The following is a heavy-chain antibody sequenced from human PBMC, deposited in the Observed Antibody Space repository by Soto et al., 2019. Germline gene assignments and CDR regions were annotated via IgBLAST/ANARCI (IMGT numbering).Heavy chain of an antibody. Sequence: SETLSLTCAVSGGSISSSSWWTCVRQSPGKGLEWIGEIFESGATNYNPSLKSRLTMSVDKSKNQFSLNLSSLTAADTAVYFCTTSHAGELNNWGQGTLVTVSS. D-gene: IGHD1-7*01. J-gene: IGHJ4*02. CDR1: GGSISSSSW. CDR2: IFESGAT. V-gene: IGHV4-4*02. CDR3: TTSHAGELNN.